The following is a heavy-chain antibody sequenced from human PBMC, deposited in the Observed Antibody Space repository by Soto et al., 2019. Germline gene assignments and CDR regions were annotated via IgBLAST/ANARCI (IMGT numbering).Heavy chain of an antibody. Sequence: QVQLVQSGAEVKKPGSSVKVSCKASGGTFSSYAISWVRQAPGQGLEWMGGIIPIFGTANYAQKFQGRVTITADESTSTAYMELSSLRSEDTAVYYCARDERYYYDSSGYSTFDYWGQGTLVTVSS. CDR2: IIPIFGTA. D-gene: IGHD3-22*01. J-gene: IGHJ4*02. CDR3: ARDERYYYDSSGYSTFDY. V-gene: IGHV1-69*12. CDR1: GGTFSSYA.